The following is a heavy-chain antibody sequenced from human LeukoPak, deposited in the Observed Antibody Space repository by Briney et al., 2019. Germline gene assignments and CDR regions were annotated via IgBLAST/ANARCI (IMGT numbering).Heavy chain of an antibody. J-gene: IGHJ3*02. CDR2: IYYSGST. Sequence: SETLSLTCTVSGGSISSYYWSWIRQPPGKGLEWIGYIYYSGSTNYNPSLKSRVTISVDTSKNQFSLKLSSVTAADTAVYYCARDFGVAAFDIWGQGTMVTVSS. CDR1: GGSISSYY. V-gene: IGHV4-59*01. D-gene: IGHD3-16*01. CDR3: ARDFGVAAFDI.